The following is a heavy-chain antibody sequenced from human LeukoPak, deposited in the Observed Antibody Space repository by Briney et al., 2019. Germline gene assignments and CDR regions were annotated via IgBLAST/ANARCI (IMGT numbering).Heavy chain of an antibody. CDR3: ARGMYYYGSGSYYRVDSFDI. J-gene: IGHJ3*02. V-gene: IGHV3-74*01. CDR2: INSDGSST. CDR1: GFTFSRYW. D-gene: IGHD3-10*01. Sequence: PGGSLRLSCAASGFTFSRYWMHWVRQAPGKGLVWVSRINSDGSSTSYADSVKGRFTISGDNAKNTLYLQVNSLRAEDTAAYYCARGMYYYGSGSYYRVDSFDIWGQGTMVTVSS.